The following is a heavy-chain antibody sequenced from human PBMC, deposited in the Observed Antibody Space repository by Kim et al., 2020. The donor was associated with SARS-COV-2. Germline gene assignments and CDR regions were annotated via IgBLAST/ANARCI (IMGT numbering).Heavy chain of an antibody. CDR2: ISSSSSYI. D-gene: IGHD6-13*01. CDR3: ARDPYSSSWYFDY. V-gene: IGHV3-21*01. Sequence: GGSLRLSCAASGFTFSSYSMNWVRQAPGKGLEWVSSISSSSSYIYYADSVKGRFTISRDNAKNSLYLQMNSLRAEDTAVYYCARDPYSSSWYFDYWGQGTLVTVSS. J-gene: IGHJ4*02. CDR1: GFTFSSYS.